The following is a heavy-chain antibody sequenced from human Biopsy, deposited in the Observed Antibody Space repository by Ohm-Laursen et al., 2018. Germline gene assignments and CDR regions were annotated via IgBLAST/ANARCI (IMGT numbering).Heavy chain of an antibody. D-gene: IGHD3-16*01. CDR2: ITGSGGST. Sequence: SLRLSRTASGFTFSTYAMTWVRQAPGEGLEWVSSITGSGGSTYYPDSVKGRFTISRDNSKNSLYLQMNSLRAEDTAVYYCAKGYGPDNWFDPWGQGTLVTVSP. J-gene: IGHJ5*02. CDR3: AKGYGPDNWFDP. V-gene: IGHV3-23*01. CDR1: GFTFSTYA.